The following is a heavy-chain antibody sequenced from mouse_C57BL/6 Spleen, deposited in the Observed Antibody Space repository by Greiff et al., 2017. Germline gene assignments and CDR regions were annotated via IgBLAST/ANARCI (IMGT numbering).Heavy chain of an antibody. V-gene: IGHV1-39*01. J-gene: IGHJ3*01. CDR3: ARHDYDDYDGGPWVAY. Sequence: VHVKQSGPELVKPGASVKISCKASGYSFTDYNMNWVKQSNGKSLEWIGVINPNYGTTSYNPKFKGKATLTVDQSSSTAYMQHNSLTSEDSAVYYCARHDYDDYDGGPWVAYWGQGTLVTVSA. D-gene: IGHD2-4*01. CDR2: INPNYGTT. CDR1: GYSFTDYN.